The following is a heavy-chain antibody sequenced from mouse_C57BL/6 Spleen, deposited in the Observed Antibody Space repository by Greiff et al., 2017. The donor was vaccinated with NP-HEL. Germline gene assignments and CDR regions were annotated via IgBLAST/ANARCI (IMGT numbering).Heavy chain of an antibody. CDR1: GYAFSSYW. V-gene: IGHV1-80*01. J-gene: IGHJ3*01. CDR2: IYPGDGDT. D-gene: IGHD3-2*02. Sequence: VQLQQSGAELVKPGASVKISCKASGYAFSSYWMNWVKQRPGKGLEWIGQIYPGDGDTNYNGKFKGKATLTADKSSSTAYMQLSSLTSEDSAVYFCASTAQATAWFAYWGQGTLVTVSA. CDR3: ASTAQATAWFAY.